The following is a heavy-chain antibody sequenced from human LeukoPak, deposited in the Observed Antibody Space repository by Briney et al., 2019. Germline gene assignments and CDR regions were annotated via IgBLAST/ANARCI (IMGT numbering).Heavy chain of an antibody. V-gene: IGHV1-46*01. CDR2: INPSGGST. J-gene: IGHJ4*02. D-gene: IGHD6-25*01. CDR1: GYTFTSYY. Sequence: GASVKVSCKASGYTFTSYYMHWVRQAPGQGLEWMGIINPSGGSTSYAQKFQGRVTMTAERSTNTAYMELRGLTFDDTAVFYCATTTATNGSSLYWGQGTLVNVAS. CDR3: ATTTATNGSSLY.